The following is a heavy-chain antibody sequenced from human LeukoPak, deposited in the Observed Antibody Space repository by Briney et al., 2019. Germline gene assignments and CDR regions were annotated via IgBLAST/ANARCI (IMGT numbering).Heavy chain of an antibody. Sequence: GGSLRLSCAASGFTVSSNYMSWVRQAPGKGLEWVSVIYSGGSTYYADSVKGRFTISRDNSKNTLYLQMNSLRAEDTAVYYCARIRYCTNGVCYREYYFDYWGQGTLVTVSS. D-gene: IGHD2-8*01. CDR3: ARIRYCTNGVCYREYYFDY. J-gene: IGHJ4*02. CDR1: GFTVSSNY. V-gene: IGHV3-53*01. CDR2: IYSGGST.